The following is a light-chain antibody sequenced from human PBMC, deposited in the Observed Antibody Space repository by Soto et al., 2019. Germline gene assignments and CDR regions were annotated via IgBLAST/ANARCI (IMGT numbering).Light chain of an antibody. CDR1: QSVSSN. CDR2: GAS. V-gene: IGKV3-15*01. CDR3: QQYNNWPPRRT. J-gene: IGKJ2*01. Sequence: EIVMTQSPATLSVSPGERVTLSCRASQSVSSNLAWYQQKPGQAPRLLIYGASTRATGIPARFSGSGSGTEFTLTISSLQSEDFAVYYCQQYNNWPPRRTFGQGTKLEIK.